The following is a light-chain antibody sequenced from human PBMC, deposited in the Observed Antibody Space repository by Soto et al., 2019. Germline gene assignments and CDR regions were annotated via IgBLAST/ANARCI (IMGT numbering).Light chain of an antibody. CDR1: VLAKKY. V-gene: IGLV3-27*01. J-gene: IGLJ3*02. Sequence: SYELTQPSSVSVSPGQTARITCSGDVLAKKYARWFQQKPGQAPVLVIYKDSERPSGIPERFSGSSSGTTVTLTISGAQVEDEADYYCYSAADNNGAVFGRGTKLTVL. CDR3: YSAADNNGAV. CDR2: KDS.